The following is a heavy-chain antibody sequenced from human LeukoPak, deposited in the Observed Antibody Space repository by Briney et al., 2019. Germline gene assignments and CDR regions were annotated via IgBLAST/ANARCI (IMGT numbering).Heavy chain of an antibody. CDR3: ARYPLLVAVADPYYYYGMDV. Sequence: SETLSLTCTVSGGSISSSSYYWGWIRQPPGQGLEWIGSIYYSGSTYYNPSLKSRVTISVDTSKNQFSLKLSSVTAADTAVYYCARYPLLVAVADPYYYYGMDVWGQGTTVTVSS. CDR1: GGSISSSSYY. J-gene: IGHJ6*02. CDR2: IYYSGST. V-gene: IGHV4-39*01. D-gene: IGHD6-19*01.